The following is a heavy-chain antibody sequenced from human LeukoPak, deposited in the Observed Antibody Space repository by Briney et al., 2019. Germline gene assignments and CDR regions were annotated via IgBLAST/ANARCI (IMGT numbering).Heavy chain of an antibody. V-gene: IGHV1-2*02. D-gene: IGHD3-16*02. CDR2: INPKNGGT. CDR1: GYTFTGYY. CDR3: AKNTGTELSHPSFDQ. Sequence: ASVKVSCKASGYTFTGYYFYWVRQAPGQGLEWMGWINPKNGGTNYARKFRGRVTMTRDTSISTAYMELSWLESDDTAVYYCAKNTGTELSHPSFDQWGQGTLVSVSS. J-gene: IGHJ4*02.